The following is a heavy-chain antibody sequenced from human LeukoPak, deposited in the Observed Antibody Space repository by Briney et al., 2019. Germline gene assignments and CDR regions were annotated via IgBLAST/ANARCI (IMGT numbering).Heavy chain of an antibody. CDR2: INPNSGGT. CDR1: GYTFTGYC. CDR3: ARAYDILTGYLSYFDY. D-gene: IGHD3-9*01. Sequence: ASVKVSCKASGYTFTGYCMHWVRQAPGQGLEWMGWINPNSGGTNYAQKFQGRVTMTRDTSISTAYMELSRLRSDDTAVYYCARAYDILTGYLSYFDYWGQGTLVTVSS. J-gene: IGHJ4*02. V-gene: IGHV1-2*02.